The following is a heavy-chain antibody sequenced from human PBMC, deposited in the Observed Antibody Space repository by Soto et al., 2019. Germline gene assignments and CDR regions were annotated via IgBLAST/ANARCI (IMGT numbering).Heavy chain of an antibody. J-gene: IGHJ4*02. Sequence: PGGSLRLSCTASGFTFSSRAMTWVRQAPGKGLEWVSSLGGRGFSTFYADSVKGRFIISRDNLRNKLFLQMNFLRVEDTARYFCASRAGFDNSGSYYQPTHWGQGTVVTVSS. V-gene: IGHV3-23*01. CDR1: GFTFSSRA. CDR2: LGGRGFST. CDR3: ASRAGFDNSGSYYQPTH. D-gene: IGHD3-22*01.